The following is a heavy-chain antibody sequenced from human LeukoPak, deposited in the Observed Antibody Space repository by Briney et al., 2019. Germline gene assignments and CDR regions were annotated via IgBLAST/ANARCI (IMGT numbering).Heavy chain of an antibody. CDR3: ARGLAPYYAFDY. Sequence: ASVKVSCKASGYTFTSYGISWVRQAPGQGLEWMGWISAYNGNTNYAQKFQGRVTMTRDTSISTAYMELSRLRSDDTAVYYCARGLAPYYAFDYWGQGTLVTVSS. CDR2: ISAYNGNT. V-gene: IGHV1-18*01. CDR1: GYTFTSYG. D-gene: IGHD2/OR15-2a*01. J-gene: IGHJ4*02.